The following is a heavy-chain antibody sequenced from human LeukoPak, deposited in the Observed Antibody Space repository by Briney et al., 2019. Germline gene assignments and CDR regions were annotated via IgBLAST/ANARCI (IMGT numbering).Heavy chain of an antibody. V-gene: IGHV4-59*08. J-gene: IGHJ6*03. D-gene: IGHD2-15*01. CDR3: ARVLRYCSGGNCYSGGLGYMDV. CDR1: GGSISSYY. CDR2: IYYSGST. Sequence: PSETLSLTCTVSGGSISSYYWSWLRQPPGKGLEWIGYIYYSGSTNYNPSLKSRVTISVDTSKNQFSLKLSSVTAADTAVYYCARVLRYCSGGNCYSGGLGYMDVWGKGTTVTISS.